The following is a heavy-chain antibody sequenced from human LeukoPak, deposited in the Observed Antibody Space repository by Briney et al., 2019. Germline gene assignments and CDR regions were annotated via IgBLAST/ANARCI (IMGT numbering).Heavy chain of an antibody. D-gene: IGHD1-7*01. V-gene: IGHV1-69*13. CDR1: GYTFTGYY. CDR3: ARGTDNWNYVRWFDP. J-gene: IGHJ5*02. CDR2: IIPIFGAA. Sequence: GASVKVSCKASGYTFTGYYMHWVRQAPGQGLEWMGGIIPIFGAANYAQKFQGRVTITADESTSTAYMELSSLRSEDTAVYYCARGTDNWNYVRWFDPWGQGTLVTVSS.